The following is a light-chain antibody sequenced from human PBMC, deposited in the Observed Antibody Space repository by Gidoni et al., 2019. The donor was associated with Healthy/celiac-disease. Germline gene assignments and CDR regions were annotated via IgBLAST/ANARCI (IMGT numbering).Light chain of an antibody. CDR3: RQRYSTPLT. J-gene: IGKJ4*01. CDR2: AAS. Sequence: DIQMTQSPSSLSASVADRVTITCRASQSISSYLNWYQQKPGKAHKLLIYAASSLQSGVPSRFSGSVSVTEFTLTIISRQPEDFATDYCRQRYSTPLTFGGGTKVEIK. V-gene: IGKV1-39*01. CDR1: QSISSY.